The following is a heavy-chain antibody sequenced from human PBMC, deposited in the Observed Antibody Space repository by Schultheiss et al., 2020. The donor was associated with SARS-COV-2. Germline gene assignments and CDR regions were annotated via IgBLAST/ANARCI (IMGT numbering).Heavy chain of an antibody. V-gene: IGHV3-23*01. CDR1: GLTFSSYA. CDR2: ISGSGGST. D-gene: IGHD6-19*01. Sequence: GGSLRLSCAASGLTFSSYAMSWVRQAPGKGLEWVSAISGSGGSTYYADSVKGRFTISRDNSKNTLYLQMNSLRAEDTAVYYCAKIGAVAGTYYYGMDVWGQGTTVTVSS. J-gene: IGHJ6*02. CDR3: AKIGAVAGTYYYGMDV.